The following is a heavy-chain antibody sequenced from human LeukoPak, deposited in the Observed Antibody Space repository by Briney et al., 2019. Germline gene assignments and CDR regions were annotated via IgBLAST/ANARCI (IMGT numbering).Heavy chain of an antibody. CDR3: ATYRQVLLPLES. Sequence: GGSLRLSCAASGFTFSDYYMSWIRQAPGKGLEWVSSIFPSGGEIHYADSVRGRFTISRDNSKSTLSLQMNSLRAEDTAIYYCATYRQVLLPLESWGQGTLVTVSS. CDR2: IFPSGGEI. J-gene: IGHJ4*02. CDR1: GFTFSDYY. V-gene: IGHV3-11*01. D-gene: IGHD2-8*02.